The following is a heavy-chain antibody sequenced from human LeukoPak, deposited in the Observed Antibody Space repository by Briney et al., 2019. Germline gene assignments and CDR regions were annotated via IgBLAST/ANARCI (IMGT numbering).Heavy chain of an antibody. V-gene: IGHV1-46*01. Sequence: ASVKVSCKASGYTVTSYYMHGVRQAPGQGLEWMGILNPSGGSTSYAQKFQGRATLTRATSTSTVYMELSSLRSEDTAVYYCASVYNYGMDVWGQGTTVIVSS. CDR1: GYTVTSYY. CDR2: LNPSGGST. CDR3: ASVYNYGMDV. J-gene: IGHJ6*02.